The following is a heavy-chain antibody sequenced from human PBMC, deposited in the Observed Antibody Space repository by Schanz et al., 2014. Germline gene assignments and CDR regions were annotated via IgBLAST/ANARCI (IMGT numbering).Heavy chain of an antibody. J-gene: IGHJ6*02. D-gene: IGHD3-3*01. CDR1: GFTFKDYY. CDR2: ISSSGYTI. CDR3: ARDRQTASGYYEGGLDV. V-gene: IGHV3-11*01. Sequence: VHLVESGGGLVKPGGSLTLSCEASGFTFKDYYMSWLRLAPGRGLEGISYISSSGYTIYSADSVKGRFTVSRDNAKNSVFLQMNSLRVEDTGVYYCARDRQTASGYYEGGLDVWGQGTTVTVAS.